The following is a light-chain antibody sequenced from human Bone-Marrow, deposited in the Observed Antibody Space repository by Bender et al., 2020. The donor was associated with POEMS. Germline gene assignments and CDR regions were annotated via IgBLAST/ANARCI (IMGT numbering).Light chain of an antibody. CDR3: STWDDRLNAWL. Sequence: QSALTQPASVSGSPGQSITISCSGTSSDVGNYNLVSWYQQHPGKVPKLIIYEGTKRPSGISDRFSGYKSGKTASLTILGLQGEDEADYYGSTWDDRLNAWLFGGGTKLTVL. J-gene: IGLJ3*02. CDR2: EGT. V-gene: IGLV2-23*01. CDR1: SSDVGNYNL.